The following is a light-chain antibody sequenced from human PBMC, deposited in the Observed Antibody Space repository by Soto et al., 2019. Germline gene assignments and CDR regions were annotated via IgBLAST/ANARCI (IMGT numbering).Light chain of an antibody. CDR1: STDVGGYNY. V-gene: IGLV2-14*01. Sequence: QSALTQPASVSGSPGQSITISRTRTSTDVGGYNYVSWYQQHPGKAPKLMIYEVSNRASGVSNRFSGSKSGNTASLTISGPQAEDEANYYCSSYTSRKTAVFGGGTKLTVL. CDR3: SSYTSRKTAV. J-gene: IGLJ2*01. CDR2: EVS.